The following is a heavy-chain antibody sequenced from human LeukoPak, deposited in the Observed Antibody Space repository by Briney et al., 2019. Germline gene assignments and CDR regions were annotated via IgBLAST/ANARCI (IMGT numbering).Heavy chain of an antibody. J-gene: IGHJ4*02. CDR2: ISSDGDYI. Sequence: GGSLRLSCAASGFTFSNFWMNWVRQAPGKGLEWVSSISSDGDYIYYAESLKGRFTISRDNAKNSLYLQMNNLRAEDTAVYYCARGPATRVYYFDYWGQGTLVTVSS. CDR3: ARGPATRVYYFDY. V-gene: IGHV3-21*01. D-gene: IGHD1-26*01. CDR1: GFTFSNFW.